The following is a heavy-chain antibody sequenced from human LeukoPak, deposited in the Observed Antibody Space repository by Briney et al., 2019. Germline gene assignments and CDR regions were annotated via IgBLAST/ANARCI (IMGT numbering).Heavy chain of an antibody. J-gene: IGHJ4*02. CDR3: AKAPCGTSCSTFDY. D-gene: IGHD2-2*01. Sequence: GRSLRLSCAASGFTFDDYAMNWVRQAPGKGLEWVSRISWNSGSIAYADSVKGRFTISRDNAKNSLYLQMNSLRPEDTAFYYCAKAPCGTSCSTFDYWGQGPLVTVSS. V-gene: IGHV3-9*01. CDR2: ISWNSGSI. CDR1: GFTFDDYA.